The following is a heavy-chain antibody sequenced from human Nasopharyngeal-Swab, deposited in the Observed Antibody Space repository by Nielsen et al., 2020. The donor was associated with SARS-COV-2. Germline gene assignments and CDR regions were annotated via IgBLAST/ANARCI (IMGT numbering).Heavy chain of an antibody. CDR3: ARGRKQRIPMFRGPGPNYYYYMDV. CDR1: GGSFSGYY. J-gene: IGHJ6*03. D-gene: IGHD3-10*01. CDR2: INHSGST. V-gene: IGHV4-34*01. Sequence: SETLSLTCAVYGGSFSGYYWNWIRQPPGKGLEWVGEINHSGSTNYNPSLKSRVTISVDTSKNQFSLKLSSVTAADTAVYYCARGRKQRIPMFRGPGPNYYYYMDVWGKGTTVTVSS.